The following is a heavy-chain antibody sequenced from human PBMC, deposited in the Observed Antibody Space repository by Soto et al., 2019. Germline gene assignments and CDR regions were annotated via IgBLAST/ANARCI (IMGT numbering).Heavy chain of an antibody. CDR2: IYYSGST. D-gene: IGHD2-15*01. Sequence: GLEWIGYIYYSGSTYYNPSLKSRVTISVDTSKNQFSLKLSSVTAADTAVYYCAKEDCSGGSCSVPYYFDYWGQGTLVTVSS. V-gene: IGHV4-31*02. CDR3: AKEDCSGGSCSVPYYFDY. J-gene: IGHJ4*02.